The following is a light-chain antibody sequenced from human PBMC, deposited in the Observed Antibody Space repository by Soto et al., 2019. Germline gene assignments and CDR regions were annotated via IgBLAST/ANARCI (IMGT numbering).Light chain of an antibody. J-gene: IGKJ1*01. Sequence: DIVMTQSPDSLAVSLGERATINCKSSQSVLYSSNNKNYLAWYQQKPGQPPKLLIYWASTRESGVPDRISGSGSGTDFTLTISSLQAEDVGVYYCQQYYSTPRTFGQGTKVDIK. CDR2: WAS. CDR1: QSVLYSSNNKNY. V-gene: IGKV4-1*01. CDR3: QQYYSTPRT.